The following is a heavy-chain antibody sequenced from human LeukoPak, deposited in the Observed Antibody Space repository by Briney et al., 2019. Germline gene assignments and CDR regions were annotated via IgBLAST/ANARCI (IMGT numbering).Heavy chain of an antibody. CDR1: GGSFSGYY. D-gene: IGHD3-22*01. CDR2: INHSGST. CDR3: ARGSANYYDSSGTWPGRRFDI. Sequence: SETLSLTCAVYGGSFSGYYWSWIRQPPGKGLEWIGEINHSGSTNYNPSLKSRVTISVDTSKNQFSLKLNSVTAADTAVYYCARGSANYYDSSGTWPGRRFDIWGQGTMVTVSS. J-gene: IGHJ3*02. V-gene: IGHV4-34*01.